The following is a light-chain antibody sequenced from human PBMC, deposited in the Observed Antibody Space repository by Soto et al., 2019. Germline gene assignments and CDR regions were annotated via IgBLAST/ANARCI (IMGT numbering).Light chain of an antibody. V-gene: IGLV4-69*01. J-gene: IGLJ2*01. CDR3: QTCGTGIHVV. CDR2: LDSDGSH. CDR1: SGHSSYA. Sequence: QLVLTQSPSASASLGASVKLTCTLSSGHSSYAIAWHQQQPEKGPRYLMKLDSDGSHTKGDASPDRFSGSSSGAERFLTISSLQSEDEADYYCQTCGTGIHVVFGGGTKLTVL.